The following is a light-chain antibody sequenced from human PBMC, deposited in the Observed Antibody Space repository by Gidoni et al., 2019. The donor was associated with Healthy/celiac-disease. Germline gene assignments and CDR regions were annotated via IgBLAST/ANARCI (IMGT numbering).Light chain of an antibody. J-gene: IGLJ2*01. Sequence: SYEMTQPPSVAVSPGHTARITCSGDALPKQYAYWYQQKPGQAPVLVIYKDRERPSGIPERFSGSSSGTTVTLNISGVQAEDEADYYCQSADSSGTYLVVFGGGTKLTVL. CDR3: QSADSSGTYLVV. V-gene: IGLV3-25*03. CDR1: ALPKQY. CDR2: KDR.